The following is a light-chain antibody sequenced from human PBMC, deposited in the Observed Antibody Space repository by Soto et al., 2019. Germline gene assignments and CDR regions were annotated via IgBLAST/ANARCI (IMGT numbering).Light chain of an antibody. J-gene: IGKJ3*01. CDR2: YAS. CDR3: QQYNNWPPGAT. Sequence: DIVMTQSPATLSVSPGERATLSCRASLTVNTNLAWYQQKPGQAPRLLIYYASTRATGIPARFSGSGSVKEFTLTISSVQSEDSAVYYCQQYNNWPPGATFGPGTKVEMK. CDR1: LTVNTN. V-gene: IGKV3-15*01.